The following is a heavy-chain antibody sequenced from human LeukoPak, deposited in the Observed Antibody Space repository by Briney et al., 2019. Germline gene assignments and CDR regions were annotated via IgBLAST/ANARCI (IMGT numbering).Heavy chain of an antibody. CDR1: GFTFTTNA. CDR2: VSGSGGDT. D-gene: IGHD1-1*01. CDR3: AKELIIQPTGTVAFDI. J-gene: IGHJ3*02. V-gene: IGHV3-23*01. Sequence: GGSLRLSCAASGFTFTTNAMSWVRQAPGKGLEWVSAVSGSGGDTYYAGSVKGRFTVSRDNSRNTLYLQMNSLRAEDTAVYFCAKELIIQPTGTVAFDIWGQGTMVTVSS.